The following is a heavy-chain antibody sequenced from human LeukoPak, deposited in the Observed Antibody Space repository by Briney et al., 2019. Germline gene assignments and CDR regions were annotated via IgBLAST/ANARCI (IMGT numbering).Heavy chain of an antibody. CDR3: IRDAYSSSYYVY. Sequence: VASVKVSCKASGYTFTSYYMHWVRQAPGQGLEWMGIINLSSGNTNYAQKFQGRVTMTTDTSTSTAYMEVRSLRYDDTAVYYCIRDAYSSSYYVYWGQGTLVTVSS. CDR2: INLSSGNT. CDR1: GYTFTSYY. V-gene: IGHV1-46*01. J-gene: IGHJ4*02. D-gene: IGHD6-13*01.